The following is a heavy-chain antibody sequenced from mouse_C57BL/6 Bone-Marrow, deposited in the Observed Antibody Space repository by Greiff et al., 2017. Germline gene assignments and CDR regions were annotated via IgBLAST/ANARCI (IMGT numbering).Heavy chain of an antibody. CDR2: IRSKSNNYAT. D-gene: IGHD1-1*01. CDR1: GFSFNTYA. J-gene: IGHJ1*03. V-gene: IGHV10-1*01. Sequence: EVKLMESGGGLVQPKGSLKLSCAASGFSFNTYAMNWVRQAPGKGLEWVARIRSKSNNYATYYADSVKDRFTISRDDSESMLYLQMNNLKTEDTAMYYCVRHHLYGSSYDWYFDVWGTGTTVTVSS. CDR3: VRHHLYGSSYDWYFDV.